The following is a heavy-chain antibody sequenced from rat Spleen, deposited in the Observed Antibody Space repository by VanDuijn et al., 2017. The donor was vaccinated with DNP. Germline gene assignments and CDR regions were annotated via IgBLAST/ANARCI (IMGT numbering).Heavy chain of an antibody. CDR3: TTANPDYYYAMDA. J-gene: IGHJ4*01. CDR1: GFTFSDYN. CDR2: INKDSSTI. D-gene: IGHD1-4*01. Sequence: EVQLVESGGGFLQPGRSLKLSCAASGFTFSDYNMAWVRQAPGKGLEGIGEINKDSSTINYTPSLKDKFIMSRDNAQNTLYLQMDSLRSEDTATYYCTTANPDYYYAMDAWGQGTSVTVSS. V-gene: IGHV4-2*01.